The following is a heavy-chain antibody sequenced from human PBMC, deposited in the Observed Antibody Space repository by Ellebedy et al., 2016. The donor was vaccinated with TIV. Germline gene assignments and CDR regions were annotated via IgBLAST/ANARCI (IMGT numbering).Heavy chain of an antibody. CDR3: AKPPTYDFYGMDV. D-gene: IGHD3-16*01. J-gene: IGHJ6*02. V-gene: IGHV3-9*01. CDR1: GFTFDDYA. CDR2: ISWNSGSI. Sequence: GGSLRLSXAASGFTFDDYAMHWVRQAPGKGLEWVSGISWNSGSIGYADSVKGRFTISRDNAKNSLYLQMSSLTAEDTALYYCAKPPTYDFYGMDVWGQGTTVTVSS.